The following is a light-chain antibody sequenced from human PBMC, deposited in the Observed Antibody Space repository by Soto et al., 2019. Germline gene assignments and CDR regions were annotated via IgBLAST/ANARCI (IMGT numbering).Light chain of an antibody. CDR2: DVT. CDR1: SSDVDAYRY. V-gene: IGLV2-8*01. J-gene: IGLJ1*01. CDR3: NSYAGTSYV. Sequence: QSVLKQPPSASGAPGQSVTISCTGTSSDVDAYRYVSWYQQHPGRAPKLLIYDVTKRPSGVSNRFSGSKSGNTASLTISGLQAEDEADYYCNSYAGTSYVFGTGTKVTVL.